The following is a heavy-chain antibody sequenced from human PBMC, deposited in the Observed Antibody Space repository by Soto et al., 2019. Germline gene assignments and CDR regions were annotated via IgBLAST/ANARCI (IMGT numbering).Heavy chain of an antibody. D-gene: IGHD6-19*01. CDR3: AIRGASQWLKF. V-gene: IGHV4-30-2*01. CDR2: IYHSGST. J-gene: IGHJ4*02. Sequence: SETLSLTWAVSCGSIISVGYCWSWIRQPPGKGLEWIGYIYHSGSTYYNPSLKSRVTISVDRPKNQFSLKLSSVTAADTAIYYCAIRGASQWLKFWGQGTLVTVSS. CDR1: CGSIISVGYC.